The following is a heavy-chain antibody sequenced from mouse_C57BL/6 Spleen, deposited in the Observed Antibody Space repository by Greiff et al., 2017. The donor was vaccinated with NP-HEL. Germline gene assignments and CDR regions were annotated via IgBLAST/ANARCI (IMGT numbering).Heavy chain of an antibody. CDR2: IDPSDSYT. J-gene: IGHJ3*01. CDR3: ARQLRGAWFAY. CDR1: GYTFTSYW. D-gene: IGHD3-2*02. Sequence: VQLQQPGAELVKPGASVKLSCKASGYTFTSYWMQWVKQRPGQGLEWIGEIDPSDSYTNYNQKFKGKATLTVDTSSSTAYMQLSSLTSEDSAVYYCARQLRGAWFAYWGQGTLVTVSA. V-gene: IGHV1-50*01.